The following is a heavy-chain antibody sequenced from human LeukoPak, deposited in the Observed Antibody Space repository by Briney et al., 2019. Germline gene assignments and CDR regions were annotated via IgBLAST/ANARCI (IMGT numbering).Heavy chain of an antibody. Sequence: SETLSLTCAVNSGSFNYYYWSWIRQPPGKGVEWSGEINDSGSTNYNPSLKGRVTISVDKSRKRFSLKFASVTAADTAVYYCARGRKISAGSRYYYYGMDVWGQGTTVTVSS. CDR2: INDSGST. CDR3: ARGRKISAGSRYYYYGMDV. D-gene: IGHD3-9*01. J-gene: IGHJ6*02. CDR1: SGSFNYYY. V-gene: IGHV4-34*01.